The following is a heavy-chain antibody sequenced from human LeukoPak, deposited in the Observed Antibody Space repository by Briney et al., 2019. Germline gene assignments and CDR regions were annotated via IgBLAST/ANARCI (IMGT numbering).Heavy chain of an antibody. J-gene: IGHJ4*02. Sequence: GGSLRLSCTTSGFTFRSFAMSWVRQAPGKGLEWVSTIDDGGSNIYYADSVKGRFTISRDNSKNTLYLQMNSLRAEDTAIYYCAKAGIVGATFRMDYWGQGTLVTVSS. V-gene: IGHV3-23*01. CDR1: GFTFRSFA. CDR2: IDDGGSNI. CDR3: AKAGIVGATFRMDY. D-gene: IGHD1-26*01.